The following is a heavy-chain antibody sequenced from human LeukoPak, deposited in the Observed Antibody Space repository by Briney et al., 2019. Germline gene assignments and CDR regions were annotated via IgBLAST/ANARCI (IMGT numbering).Heavy chain of an antibody. D-gene: IGHD5-12*01. CDR2: ISYSSEYI. CDR1: GFTFSDYT. Sequence: GGSLRLSCAASGFTFSDYTLNWVRQAPGKGLEWVSSISYSSEYICYADSVEGRFTISRDNAKNSLHLQMNSLRAEDTAIYYCATDRGGYDPLDYWGQGTLVTVSS. CDR3: ATDRGGYDPLDY. J-gene: IGHJ4*02. V-gene: IGHV3-21*01.